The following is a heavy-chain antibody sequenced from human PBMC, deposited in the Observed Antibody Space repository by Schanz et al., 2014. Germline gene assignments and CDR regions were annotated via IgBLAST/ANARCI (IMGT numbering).Heavy chain of an antibody. CDR2: INSDGSSA. CDR3: TRGSGSRSYGWYYDS. Sequence: EVQLVESGGGLVQPGGSLRLSCAASGFTFSSYWMHWVRQAPGKGLVWISRINSDGSSASYADSVKGRFTISRENAKNTLYLQMNSVRAEDSAVYYCTRGSGSRSYGWYYDSWGQGTLVTVSS. D-gene: IGHD3-10*01. J-gene: IGHJ4*02. CDR1: GFTFSSYW. V-gene: IGHV3-74*01.